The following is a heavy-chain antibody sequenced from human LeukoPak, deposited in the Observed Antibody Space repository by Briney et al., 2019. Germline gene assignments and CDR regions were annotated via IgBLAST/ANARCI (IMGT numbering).Heavy chain of an antibody. J-gene: IGHJ4*02. Sequence: GGSLRLSCAASGFTFSSYAMSWVRQAPGKGLEWVSAISGSGGSTYYADSVKGRFTISRDNSKNTLYLQMNSLRAEDTAVYYCAKDLEVYDFWSGYPYPFDYWGQGTLVTVSS. CDR2: ISGSGGST. D-gene: IGHD3-3*01. V-gene: IGHV3-23*01. CDR1: GFTFSSYA. CDR3: AKDLEVYDFWSGYPYPFDY.